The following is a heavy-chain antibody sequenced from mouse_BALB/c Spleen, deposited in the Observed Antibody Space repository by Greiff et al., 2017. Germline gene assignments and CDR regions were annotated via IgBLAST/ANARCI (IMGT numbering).Heavy chain of an antibody. Sequence: EVQLQQSGTVLARPGASVKMSCKASGYTFTSYWMHWVKQRPGQGLEWIGAIYPGNSDTSYNQKFKGKAKLTAVTSTSTAYMELSSLTNEDSAVYYCTRFDYDVGALAMDYWGQGTSVTVAS. J-gene: IGHJ4*01. D-gene: IGHD2-4*01. V-gene: IGHV1-5*01. CDR2: IYPGNSDT. CDR3: TRFDYDVGALAMDY. CDR1: GYTFTSYW.